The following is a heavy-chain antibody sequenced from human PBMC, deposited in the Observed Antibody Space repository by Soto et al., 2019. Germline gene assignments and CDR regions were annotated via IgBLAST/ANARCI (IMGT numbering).Heavy chain of an antibody. J-gene: IGHJ6*02. CDR1: GFTFSSYE. V-gene: IGHV3-48*03. CDR2: ISSSGSTI. D-gene: IGHD5-12*01. CDR3: ARAGGGYDLYYYYGMDV. Sequence: PGGSLRLSCAASGFTFSSYEMNWVRQAPGKGLEWVSYISSSGSTIYYADSVKGRFTISRDNAKNSLYLQMNSLRAEDTAVYYYARAGGGYDLYYYYGMDVWGQGTTVTVSS.